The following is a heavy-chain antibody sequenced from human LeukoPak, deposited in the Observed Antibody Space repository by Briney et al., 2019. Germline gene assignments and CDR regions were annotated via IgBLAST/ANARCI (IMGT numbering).Heavy chain of an antibody. V-gene: IGHV1-69*04. CDR1: GGTFSSYA. J-gene: IGHJ3*02. CDR3: ARNDAFDI. CDR2: IIPILGIA. Sequence: ASVKVSCKASGGTFSSYAISWVRQAPGQGLEWKGRIIPILGIANYAQKFQGRVTITADKSTSTAYMELSSLRSEDTAVYYCARNDAFDIWGQGTMVTVSS.